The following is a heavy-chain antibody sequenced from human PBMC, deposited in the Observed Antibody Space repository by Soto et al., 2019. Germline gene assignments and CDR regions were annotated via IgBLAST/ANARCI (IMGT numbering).Heavy chain of an antibody. CDR1: GFTFSSYG. D-gene: IGHD3-16*01. V-gene: IGHV3-30*18. CDR2: ISYDGSNK. Sequence: QVQLVESGGGVVQPGRSLRLSCAASGFTFSSYGMHWVRQAPGKGLEWVAVISYDGSNKYYADSVKGRFTISRDNSKNTLYLQMNSRRAEDTAVYYCAKVSPALGYYYYGMDVWGQGTTVTVSS. J-gene: IGHJ6*02. CDR3: AKVSPALGYYYYGMDV.